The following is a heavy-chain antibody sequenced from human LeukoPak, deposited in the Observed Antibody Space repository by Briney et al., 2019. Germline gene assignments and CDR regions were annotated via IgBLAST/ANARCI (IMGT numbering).Heavy chain of an antibody. J-gene: IGHJ6*03. CDR3: ARNYGSGSSTKRTYYYYYMDV. Sequence: PSETLSLTCTVSGGSISSSSYYWGWIRQPPGKGLEWIGSIYYSGSTYYNPSLKSRVTISVDTSKNQFSLKLSSVTAADTAVYYCARNYGSGSSTKRTYYYYYMDVWGKGTTVTISS. D-gene: IGHD3-10*01. CDR2: IYYSGST. V-gene: IGHV4-39*07. CDR1: GGSISSSSYY.